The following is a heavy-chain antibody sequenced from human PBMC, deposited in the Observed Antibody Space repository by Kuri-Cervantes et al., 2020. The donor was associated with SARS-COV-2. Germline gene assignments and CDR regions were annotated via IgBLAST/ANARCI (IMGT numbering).Heavy chain of an antibody. J-gene: IGHJ6*02. CDR3: ARMGSGGYYYYGMDV. CDR1: GFSLSTSGMC. CDR2: IDWDDDK. Sequence: SGPTLVKPTQTLTLTCTFSGFSLSTSGMCVSWIRQPPGKALEWLALIDWDDDKYYSTSLKTRLTISKDTSKNQVVLTMTNMDPVDTATYYRARMGSGGYYYYGMDVWGQGTTVTVSS. D-gene: IGHD1-26*01. V-gene: IGHV2-70*01.